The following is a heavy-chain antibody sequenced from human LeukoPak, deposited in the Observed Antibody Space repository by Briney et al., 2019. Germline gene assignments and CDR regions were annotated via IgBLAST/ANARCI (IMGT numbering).Heavy chain of an antibody. CDR3: ARDISYCSSTSCHYFYYGMDV. D-gene: IGHD2-2*01. CDR1: GFTFDNYA. CDR2: ISWNSGSI. V-gene: IGHV3-9*01. J-gene: IGHJ6*02. Sequence: GRSLRLSCAASGFTFDNYAMHWVRQASGKGLEWVSGISWNSGSIGYADSVRGRFTISRDNAKNSLYLQMNSLRPEDTALYFCARDISYCSSTSCHYFYYGMDVWGQGTTVTVSS.